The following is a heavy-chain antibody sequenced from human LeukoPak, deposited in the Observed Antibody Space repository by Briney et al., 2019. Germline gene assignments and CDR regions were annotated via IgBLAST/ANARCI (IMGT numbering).Heavy chain of an antibody. Sequence: SETLSLTCTVSGGSISSSSYYWGWIRQPPGKGLEWIGSIYYSGSTYYNPSLKSRVTISVDTPKNQFSLKLSSVTAADTAVYYCARDRRYYYDSSGHNWFDPWGQGTLVTVSS. CDR1: GGSISSSSYY. CDR2: IYYSGST. D-gene: IGHD3-22*01. J-gene: IGHJ5*02. CDR3: ARDRRYYYDSSGHNWFDP. V-gene: IGHV4-39*07.